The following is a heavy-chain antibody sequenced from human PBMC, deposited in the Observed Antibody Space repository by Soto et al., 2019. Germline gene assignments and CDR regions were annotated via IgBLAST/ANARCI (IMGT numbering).Heavy chain of an antibody. J-gene: IGHJ4*02. V-gene: IGHV4-28*01. CDR2: SYYSGST. Sequence: SETLSLTCAVSGYSISSRSWWGWIRQPPGKGLERIAYSYYSGSTDFTSSLKSRVTMSVDTSKNQVTLKLSSVTAVDTAVYYCARTSYYSASSGTGYFRYWGQGTLVTVSS. D-gene: IGHD3-22*01. CDR1: GYSISSRSW. CDR3: ARTSYYSASSGTGYFRY.